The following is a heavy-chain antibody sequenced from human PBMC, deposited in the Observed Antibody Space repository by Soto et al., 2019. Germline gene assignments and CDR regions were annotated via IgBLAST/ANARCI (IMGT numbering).Heavy chain of an antibody. Sequence: ASVKVSCKASGGTFSSYAISWVRQAPGQGLEWMGGIIPIFGTANYAQKFQGRVTITADESKSTAYMELSSLRSEDTAVYYCARDMCSGGSCYHSGWWFAPWGQGTLVPVSS. J-gene: IGHJ5*02. CDR3: ARDMCSGGSCYHSGWWFAP. D-gene: IGHD2-15*01. V-gene: IGHV1-69*13. CDR2: IIPIFGTA. CDR1: GGTFSSYA.